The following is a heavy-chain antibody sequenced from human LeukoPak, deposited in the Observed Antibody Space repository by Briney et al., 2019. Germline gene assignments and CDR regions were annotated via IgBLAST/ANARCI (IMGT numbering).Heavy chain of an antibody. CDR1: GYTFTSSG. Sequence: ASVKVSSKASGYTFTSSGFSWVRQAPGQGLEWMGWTSAYNGNTNYAQKLQSRVTMTTDTSTSTACMELRSLRSDDTAVYYCARDRPLRPKRPNDAFDIWGQGTMVTVSS. D-gene: IGHD5-24*01. V-gene: IGHV1-18*01. J-gene: IGHJ3*02. CDR3: ARDRPLRPKRPNDAFDI. CDR2: TSAYNGNT.